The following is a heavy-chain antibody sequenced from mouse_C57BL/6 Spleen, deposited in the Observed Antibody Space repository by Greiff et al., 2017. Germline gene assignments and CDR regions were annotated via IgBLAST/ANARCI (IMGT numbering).Heavy chain of an antibody. D-gene: IGHD2-4*01. Sequence: QVQLQQPGAELVRPGSSVKLSCKASGYTFTSYWMHWVKQRPIQGLEWIGNIDPSDSETHYNQKFKDKATLTVDKSSSTAYMQLSSLTSEDSAVYYCAIYYDYDPGYAMDYWGQGTSVTVSS. J-gene: IGHJ4*01. CDR1: GYTFTSYW. CDR3: AIYYDYDPGYAMDY. V-gene: IGHV1-52*01. CDR2: IDPSDSET.